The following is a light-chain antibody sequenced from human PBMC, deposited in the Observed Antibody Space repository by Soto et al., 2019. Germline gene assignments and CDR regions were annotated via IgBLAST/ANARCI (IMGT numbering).Light chain of an antibody. V-gene: IGLV2-8*01. Sequence: QSALTQPPSASGSPGQSVTISCTGTSSDVGAYNYVSWYQQHPGKAPKLMISEVSKRPPGVPDRFSGSKSGNTASLTVSGLQAEDEADYYCSSYADSNNFRVLFGGGTQLTVL. CDR1: SSDVGAYNY. J-gene: IGLJ2*01. CDR3: SSYADSNNFRVL. CDR2: EVS.